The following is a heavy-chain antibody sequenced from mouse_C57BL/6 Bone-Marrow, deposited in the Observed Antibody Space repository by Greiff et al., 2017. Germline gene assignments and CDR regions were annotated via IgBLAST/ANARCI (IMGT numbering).Heavy chain of an antibody. Sequence: QVQLQQSGPELVKPGASVKISCKASGYAFSSSWMNWVKQRPGKGLEWIGRIYPGDGDTNYNGKFKGKATLTADKSSSTAYMQLSSLTSEDSAVYFCATARVDFDYWGQGTTLTVSS. D-gene: IGHD1-1*02. CDR1: GYAFSSSW. J-gene: IGHJ2*01. V-gene: IGHV1-82*01. CDR2: IYPGDGDT. CDR3: ATARVDFDY.